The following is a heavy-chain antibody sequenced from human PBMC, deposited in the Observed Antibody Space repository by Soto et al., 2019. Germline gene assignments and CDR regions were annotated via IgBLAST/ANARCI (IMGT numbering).Heavy chain of an antibody. D-gene: IGHD3-22*01. V-gene: IGHV4-31*03. J-gene: IGHJ3*02. CDR1: GGSISSGGYY. CDR2: IYNTGTT. Sequence: QVQLQESGPGLVKPSQTLSLTCTVSGGSISSGGYYWSWIRQHPGKGLEWIGSIYNTGTTQYNLSLRSRVTISVDTSKNQFSLKLSSVTAADTAVYYCARDGFNYYDSSGFHDAFDIWGQGTTVIVSS. CDR3: ARDGFNYYDSSGFHDAFDI.